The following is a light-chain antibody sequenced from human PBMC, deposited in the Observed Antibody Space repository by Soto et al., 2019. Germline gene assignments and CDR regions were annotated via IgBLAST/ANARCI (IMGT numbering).Light chain of an antibody. CDR1: SSDVGAYNY. J-gene: IGLJ1*01. Sequence: QSALTQPASVSGSPGQSITISCTGSSSDVGAYNYDSWYQQPHPGDAPKLIIYDVTHRPAGVSNRFSGSKSGNTASLTISGLQTEDEADYYCNSYTSAATYVFGTGTKLTVL. CDR2: DVT. CDR3: NSYTSAATYV. V-gene: IGLV2-14*03.